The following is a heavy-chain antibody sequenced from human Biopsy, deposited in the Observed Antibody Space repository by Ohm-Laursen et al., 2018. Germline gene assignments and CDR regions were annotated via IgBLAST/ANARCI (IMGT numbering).Heavy chain of an antibody. V-gene: IGHV1-18*04. J-gene: IGHJ3*02. CDR2: IRTYNDDT. Sequence: VSSVKVSCKASGYTFTAYGISWARQAPGHGLEWMGWIRTYNDDTNIAQKFQGRVSMTTDTSTRTVYMELRSLRSGDTAIYFCARDPGYDFWSGSDPFDIWGQGTLVTVS. D-gene: IGHD3-3*01. CDR3: ARDPGYDFWSGSDPFDI. CDR1: GYTFTAYG.